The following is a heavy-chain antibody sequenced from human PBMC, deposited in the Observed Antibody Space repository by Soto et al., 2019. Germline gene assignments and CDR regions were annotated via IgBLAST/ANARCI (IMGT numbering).Heavy chain of an antibody. CDR2: INHSGFT. CDR3: ARAAVKLGATLFDS. D-gene: IGHD1-26*01. V-gene: IGHV4-34*01. J-gene: IGHJ4*02. Sequence: ETLSLTCAVSGGSLRGHYWSWVRRSPEKGLEWIGEINHSGFTNYNPTLKSRVTISRDASKNQFSLRLSSMTAADSAVYFCARAAVKLGATLFDSWGQGTLVTVSS. CDR1: GGSLRGHY.